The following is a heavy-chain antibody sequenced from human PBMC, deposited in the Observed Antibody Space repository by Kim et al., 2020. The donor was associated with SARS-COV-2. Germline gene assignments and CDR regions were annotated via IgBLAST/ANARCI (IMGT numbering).Heavy chain of an antibody. CDR3: ASVNYYDISGYFDY. D-gene: IGHD3-22*01. V-gene: IGHV5-51*01. Sequence: GESLKISCKGSGYSFTSYWIGWVRQMPGKGLEWMGIIYSGDSDTRYSPSFQGQVTISADKSISTAYLQWSSPKASDTAMYYCASVNYYDISGYFDYWGQGALVTVSS. J-gene: IGHJ4*02. CDR2: IYSGDSDT. CDR1: GYSFTSYW.